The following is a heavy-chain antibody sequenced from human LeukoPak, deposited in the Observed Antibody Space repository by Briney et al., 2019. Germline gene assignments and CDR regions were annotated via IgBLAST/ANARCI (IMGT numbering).Heavy chain of an antibody. D-gene: IGHD6-19*01. Sequence: SETLSLTCTVPSGSISSYYWSWIRQPPGKGLEWIGYIHYSGSANYNPSLKSRVTISVDTSKNQFSLKLSSVTAADTAVYYCARSVWSSGWYRTSDYWGQGTLVTVSS. J-gene: IGHJ4*02. V-gene: IGHV4-59*01. CDR3: ARSVWSSGWYRTSDY. CDR2: IHYSGSA. CDR1: SGSISSYY.